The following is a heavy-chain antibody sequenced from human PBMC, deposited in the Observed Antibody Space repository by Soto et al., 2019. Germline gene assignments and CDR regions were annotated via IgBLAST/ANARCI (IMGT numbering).Heavy chain of an antibody. D-gene: IGHD1-7*01. Sequence: SVKVSCKASGGTFSSYTISWVRQAPGQGLEWMGRIIPILGIANYAQKFQGRVTMTRNNSISTAYMELSSLRSEDTAVYYCARELRGFDPWGQGTLVTVSS. CDR2: IIPILGIA. CDR3: ARELRGFDP. J-gene: IGHJ5*02. V-gene: IGHV1-69*02. CDR1: GGTFSSYT.